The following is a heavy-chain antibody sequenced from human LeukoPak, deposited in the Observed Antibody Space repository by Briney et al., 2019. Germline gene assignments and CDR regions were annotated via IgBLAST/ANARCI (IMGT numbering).Heavy chain of an antibody. J-gene: IGHJ6*03. V-gene: IGHV1-18*01. CDR3: ATAPGSTADYYYYMDV. Sequence: ASVKVSCKASGYTFTSYGINWVRQAPGQGLEWMGWISAYNGNTNYAQKFQGRVTMTEDTSTDTAYMELSSLRSEDTAVYYCATAPGSTADYYYYMDVWGKGTTVTISS. CDR1: GYTFTSYG. D-gene: IGHD2-2*01. CDR2: ISAYNGNT.